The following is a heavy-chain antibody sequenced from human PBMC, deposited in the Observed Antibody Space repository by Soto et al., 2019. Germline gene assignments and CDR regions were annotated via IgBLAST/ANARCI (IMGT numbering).Heavy chain of an antibody. CDR2: IIPIFGTA. D-gene: IGHD2-21*02. Sequence: QVQLVQSGAEVKKPGSSVKVSCKASGGTFSSYAISWVRQAPGQGLEWMGGIIPIFGTANYAQKFQGRVTITADESTSTANMELSSLRSEDTAVYYGASAPGCGGDCYSFDDWGQGTLVTVSS. J-gene: IGHJ4*02. CDR1: GGTFSSYA. V-gene: IGHV1-69*01. CDR3: ASAPGCGGDCYSFDD.